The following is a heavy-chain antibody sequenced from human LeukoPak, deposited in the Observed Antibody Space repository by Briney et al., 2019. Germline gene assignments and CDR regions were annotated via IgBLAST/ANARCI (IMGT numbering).Heavy chain of an antibody. V-gene: IGHV3-33*01. CDR1: GFTFSSYG. D-gene: IGHD3-22*01. CDR3: ARDRSYDSSGYYFGYYYYYGMDA. CDR2: IWYDGSNK. Sequence: GRSLRLSCAASGFTFSSYGMHWVRQAPGKGLEWVAVIWYDGSNKYYADSVKGRFTISRDNSKNTLYLQMNSLRAEDTAVYYCARDRSYDSSGYYFGYYYYYGMDAWGQGTTVTVSS. J-gene: IGHJ6*02.